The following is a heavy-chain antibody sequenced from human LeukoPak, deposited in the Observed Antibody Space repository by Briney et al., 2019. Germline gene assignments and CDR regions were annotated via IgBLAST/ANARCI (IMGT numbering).Heavy chain of an antibody. V-gene: IGHV4-61*01. CDR1: GGSVSSGSYY. D-gene: IGHD5-24*01. CDR3: ARDRKWLQFHDAFDI. CDR2: IYYSGST. J-gene: IGHJ3*02. Sequence: SGTLSLTCTVSGGSVSSGSYYWSWIRQPPGKGLEWIGYIYYSGSTNYNPSLKSRVTISVDTSKNQFSLKLSSVTAADTAVYYCARDRKWLQFHDAFDIWGQGTMVTVSS.